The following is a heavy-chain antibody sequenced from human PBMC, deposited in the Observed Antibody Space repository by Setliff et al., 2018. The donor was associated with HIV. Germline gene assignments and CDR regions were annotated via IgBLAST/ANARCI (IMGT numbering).Heavy chain of an antibody. V-gene: IGHV3-7*01. Sequence: GGSLRLSCAASGFTFSSAWMCWVRQAPAKGLEWVANISPDGSAAYYVDSVKGRFTISRDNAKNSLYLQLNSLRVEDTAMDYFMRWGLPYAIDDWGQGMLVTVSS. J-gene: IGHJ4*02. D-gene: IGHD2-21*02. CDR1: GFTFSSAW. CDR2: ISPDGSAA. CDR3: MRWGLPYAIDD.